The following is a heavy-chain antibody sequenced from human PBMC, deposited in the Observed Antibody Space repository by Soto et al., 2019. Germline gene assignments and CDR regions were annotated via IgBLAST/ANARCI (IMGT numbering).Heavy chain of an antibody. CDR3: ASWDGYNKYFFG. Sequence: PGGSLRLSCAASGFTFSSYGMHWVRQAPGKGLEWVAVISYDGSNKYYADSVKGRFTISRDNSKNTLYLQMNSLRAEDTAVYYCASWDGYNKYFFGWGQGTLVTVSS. V-gene: IGHV3-30*03. D-gene: IGHD4-4*01. J-gene: IGHJ4*02. CDR2: ISYDGSNK. CDR1: GFTFSSYG.